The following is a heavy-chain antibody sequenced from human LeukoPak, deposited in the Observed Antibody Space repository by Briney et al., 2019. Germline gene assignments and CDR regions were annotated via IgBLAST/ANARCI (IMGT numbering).Heavy chain of an antibody. J-gene: IGHJ4*02. CDR3: ARAHGSYQTLHSDY. V-gene: IGHV3-21*01. D-gene: IGHD1-26*01. Sequence: GGSLRLSCAASGFTFSSYSMHWVRQAPGKGLEWVSSISSSTTYIYYADSVKGRFTISRDNAKNSLYLQMNSLRAEDTAVYYCARAHGSYQTLHSDYWGQGTLVTVSS. CDR2: ISSSTTYI. CDR1: GFTFSSYS.